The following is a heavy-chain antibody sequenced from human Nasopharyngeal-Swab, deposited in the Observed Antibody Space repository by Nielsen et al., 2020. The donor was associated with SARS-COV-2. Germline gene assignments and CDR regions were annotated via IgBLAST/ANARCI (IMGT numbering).Heavy chain of an antibody. CDR2: IYYSGST. D-gene: IGHD3-10*01. Sequence: SETLSLTRTVSGGSISSSSYYWGWLRQPPGRGLEWIGSIYYSGSTYYNPSLKSRVTISLDTSKNQFSLKLSSVTAADTAVYYCARDYYGSGSYDFLGLYYYGMDVWGQGTTVTVSS. V-gene: IGHV4-39*02. CDR3: ARDYYGSGSYDFLGLYYYGMDV. CDR1: GGSISSSSYY. J-gene: IGHJ6*02.